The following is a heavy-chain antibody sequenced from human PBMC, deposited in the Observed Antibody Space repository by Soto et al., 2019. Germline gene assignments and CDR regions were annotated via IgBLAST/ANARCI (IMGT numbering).Heavy chain of an antibody. CDR2: IYSGGNT. D-gene: IGHD2-21*01. Sequence: ELQLVESGGGLVQPGGSLRLSCAASGFTVNSNYMSWVRQAPGKGLEWVSIIYSGGNTDYEDSVKGRFTISRHNSENTLYLQMNNLRPEDTAMYYCASEQGGRDCFDVWGRGTLVTVSS. J-gene: IGHJ2*01. CDR3: ASEQGGRDCFDV. CDR1: GFTVNSNY. V-gene: IGHV3-53*04.